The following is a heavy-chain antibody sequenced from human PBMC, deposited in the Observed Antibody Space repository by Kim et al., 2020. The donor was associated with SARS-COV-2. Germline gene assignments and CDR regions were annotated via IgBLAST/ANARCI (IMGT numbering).Heavy chain of an antibody. Sequence: GGSLRLSCAASGFSFGSYAMSWVRQAPGKGLEWVSDISGNGGHTYYADSVKGRFIISRDNSNNMVHLQMNSLRAEDTAVYYCAKPYHYSDSSGKSSGDNWGQGTLVIVSS. CDR1: GFSFGSYA. D-gene: IGHD3-22*01. CDR3: AKPYHYSDSSGKSSGDN. J-gene: IGHJ4*02. CDR2: ISGNGGHT. V-gene: IGHV3-23*01.